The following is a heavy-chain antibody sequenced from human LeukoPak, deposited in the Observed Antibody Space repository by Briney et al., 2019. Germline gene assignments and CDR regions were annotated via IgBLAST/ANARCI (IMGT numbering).Heavy chain of an antibody. V-gene: IGHV1-8*01. CDR1: GYTFTSYD. D-gene: IGHD3-16*01. Sequence: GASVKVSCKASGYTFTSYDINWVRQATGQGLELMGWMNPNSGNTGYTQKFQGRVTRTRNTSISTAYMELSSLRSEDTAVYYCHWQGEQQFDYWGQGTLVTVSS. CDR2: MNPNSGNT. J-gene: IGHJ4*02. CDR3: HWQGEQQFDY.